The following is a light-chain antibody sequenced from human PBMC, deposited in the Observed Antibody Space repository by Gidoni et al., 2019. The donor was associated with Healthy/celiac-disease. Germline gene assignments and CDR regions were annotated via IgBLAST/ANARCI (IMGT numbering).Light chain of an antibody. CDR1: QGISSY. V-gene: IGKV1-9*01. Sequence: DIQLTQSPSFLSASVGDRVTITCRASQGISSYLAWYQQKPGKAPKLLIYAASTLQSGVPSRCSGSGSGTEFTLTISSLQPEDFATYYCQQLNSYSSFGGGTKVEIK. J-gene: IGKJ4*01. CDR3: QQLNSYSS. CDR2: AAS.